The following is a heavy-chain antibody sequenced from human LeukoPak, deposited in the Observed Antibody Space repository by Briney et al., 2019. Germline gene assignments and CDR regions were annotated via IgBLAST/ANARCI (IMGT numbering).Heavy chain of an antibody. V-gene: IGHV1-2*02. D-gene: IGHD3-22*01. Sequence: GASVKVSCMASGYTFTDYYMHWVRQAPGQGLEWMGWINPNSGGINYAQKFQDRVTMTRDRSISTAYMELSRLRSDDTAVYYCARDLSYYDSSGYYKWFDPWGQGTLVTVSS. CDR1: GYTFTDYY. J-gene: IGHJ5*02. CDR2: INPNSGGI. CDR3: ARDLSYYDSSGYYKWFDP.